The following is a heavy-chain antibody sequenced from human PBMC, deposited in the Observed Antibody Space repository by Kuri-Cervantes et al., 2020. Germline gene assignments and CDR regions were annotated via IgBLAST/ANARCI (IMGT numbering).Heavy chain of an antibody. CDR3: AREGGYNYAFDI. Sequence: ASVKVSCKASRYTFTAYYVHWVRQAPGQGLEWMGWINPNSDSTHYAQEFQGRVTMTRDTSISTAYMELSRLRSDDTAVYYCAREGGYNYAFDIWGQGTMVTVSS. J-gene: IGHJ3*02. CDR1: RYTFTAYY. V-gene: IGHV1-2*02. CDR2: INPNSDST. D-gene: IGHD5-24*01.